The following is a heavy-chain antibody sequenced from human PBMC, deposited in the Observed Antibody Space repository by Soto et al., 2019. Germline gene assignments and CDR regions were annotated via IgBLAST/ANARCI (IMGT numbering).Heavy chain of an antibody. CDR3: ARDQRYYDFWSGSAAFDI. Sequence: GASVKVSCKASGYTFTSYGISWVRQAPGQGLEWMGWISAYNGNTNYAQKLQGRVTMTTDTSTSTAYMELRSLRSDDTAVYYCARDQRYYDFWSGSAAFDIWGKGTMATVPS. V-gene: IGHV1-18*01. CDR2: ISAYNGNT. CDR1: GYTFTSYG. D-gene: IGHD3-3*01. J-gene: IGHJ3*02.